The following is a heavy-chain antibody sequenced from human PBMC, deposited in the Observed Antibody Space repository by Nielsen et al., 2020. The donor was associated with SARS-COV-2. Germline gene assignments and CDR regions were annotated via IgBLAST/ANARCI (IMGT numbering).Heavy chain of an antibody. CDR3: ARVPRTYGMDV. V-gene: IGHV3-23*01. CDR1: GFTFSSYA. Sequence: GESLKISCAASGFTFSSYAMSWVRQAPGKGLEWVSAISGSGGSTYYADSVKGRFTISRDNSKNTLYLQMNSLRAEDTAVYYCARVPRTYGMDVWGQGTTVTVSS. J-gene: IGHJ6*02. CDR2: ISGSGGST.